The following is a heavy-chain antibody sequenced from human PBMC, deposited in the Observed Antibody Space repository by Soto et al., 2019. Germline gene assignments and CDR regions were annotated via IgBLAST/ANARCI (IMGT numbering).Heavy chain of an antibody. J-gene: IGHJ6*02. D-gene: IGHD6-13*01. Sequence: GGSLRLSCTASGFTFADYAMSWFRQAPGKGLEWVGVVRSRAYGGTTDYAASVRGSFTIPRDDSKSIAYLQMNTLRTEDTAVYYCARYTYTSRYSYFGMDVWGHGTTVTAP. CDR1: GFTFADYA. V-gene: IGHV3-49*03. CDR2: VRSRAYGGTT. CDR3: ARYTYTSRYSYFGMDV.